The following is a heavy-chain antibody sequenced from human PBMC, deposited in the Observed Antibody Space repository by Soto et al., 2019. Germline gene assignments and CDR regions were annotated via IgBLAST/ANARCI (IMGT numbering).Heavy chain of an antibody. CDR3: AREASIIIPAVSDF. V-gene: IGHV3-21*01. D-gene: IGHD2-2*01. Sequence: GGSLRLSCTVSGFAFNNYGINWVRQAPGKGLEWVSSISKSDYTYYSDSVEGRFTISRDNAKNSVSLQMNTLRVEDTAVYYCAREASIIIPAVSDFWGQGTLVTVSS. J-gene: IGHJ4*02. CDR1: GFAFNNYG. CDR2: ISKSDYT.